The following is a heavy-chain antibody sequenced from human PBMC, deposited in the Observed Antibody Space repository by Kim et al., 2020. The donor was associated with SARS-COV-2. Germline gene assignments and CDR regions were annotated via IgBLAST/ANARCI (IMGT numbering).Heavy chain of an antibody. D-gene: IGHD2-2*01. Sequence: SETLSLTCTVSGGSISSSSYYWGWIRQPPGKGLEWIGSIYYSGSTYYNPSLKSRVTISVDTSKNQFSLKLSSVTAADTAVYYCARHVVGEPFDYWGQGTLVTVSS. CDR1: GGSISSSSYY. CDR3: ARHVVGEPFDY. CDR2: IYYSGST. J-gene: IGHJ4*02. V-gene: IGHV4-39*01.